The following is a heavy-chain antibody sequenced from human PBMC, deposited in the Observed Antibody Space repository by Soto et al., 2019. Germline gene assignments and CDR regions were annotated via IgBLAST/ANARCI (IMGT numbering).Heavy chain of an antibody. J-gene: IGHJ6*02. Sequence: QVQLVQSGAEVKKPGSSVKVSCKASGGTFSSYAISWVRQAPGQGLEWMGGIIPIFGTANYAQKFQGRVTITADESTSTAYMELSSLRSEDTAVYYCARAKSSRNYDFWSGSSHDGMDVWGQGTTVTVSS. D-gene: IGHD3-3*01. CDR1: GGTFSSYA. CDR3: ARAKSSRNYDFWSGSSHDGMDV. V-gene: IGHV1-69*01. CDR2: IIPIFGTA.